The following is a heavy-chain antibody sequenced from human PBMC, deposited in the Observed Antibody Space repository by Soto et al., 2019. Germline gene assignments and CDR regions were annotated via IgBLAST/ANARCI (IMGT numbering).Heavy chain of an antibody. V-gene: IGHV3-9*01. CDR2: ISWNSGSI. D-gene: IGHD1-26*01. J-gene: IGHJ6*02. CDR1: GFIFDDYA. Sequence: GGSLRLSCAASGFIFDDYAMHWVRQPPGKGLEWVSGISWNSGSIGYADSVKARFTISRDNDKNVLYLQMNSVRAEDTAFYYCAKDISGRGSFYYYFGMDVWGQGTTVTVSS. CDR3: AKDISGRGSFYYYFGMDV.